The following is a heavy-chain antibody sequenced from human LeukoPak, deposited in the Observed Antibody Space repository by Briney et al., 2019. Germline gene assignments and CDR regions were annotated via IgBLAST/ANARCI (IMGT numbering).Heavy chain of an antibody. CDR2: INWNGDTT. CDR3: ARDFVAVSGTGNY. J-gene: IGHJ4*02. Sequence: GGSLRFSCAASGFTLNDYGMSWVRQAPGKGLDWVSGINWNGDTTSYADSVKGRFTISRDNARNFLYLQMNSLRAEDTALYYCARDFVAVSGTGNYWGQGTLVTVPS. V-gene: IGHV3-20*04. CDR1: GFTLNDYG. D-gene: IGHD6-19*01.